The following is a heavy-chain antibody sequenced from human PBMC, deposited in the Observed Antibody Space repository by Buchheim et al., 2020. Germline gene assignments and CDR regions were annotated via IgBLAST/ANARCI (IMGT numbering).Heavy chain of an antibody. J-gene: IGHJ6*02. D-gene: IGHD3-3*01. Sequence: EVQLVESGGGLVQPGGSLRLSCAASGFTFSSYSMNWVRQAPGKGLEWVSYISSSSSTIYYADSVKGRFTISRDNAKNSLSLQMNSLRAEDTAVYYCARDGVFLEWGLYYYYYGMDVWGQGTT. CDR3: ARDGVFLEWGLYYYYYGMDV. CDR2: ISSSSSTI. CDR1: GFTFSSYS. V-gene: IGHV3-48*04.